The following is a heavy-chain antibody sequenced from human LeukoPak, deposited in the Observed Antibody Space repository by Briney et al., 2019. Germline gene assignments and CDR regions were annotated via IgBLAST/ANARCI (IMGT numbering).Heavy chain of an antibody. J-gene: IGHJ3*02. CDR3: ARPLVAAAGFDAFDI. V-gene: IGHV5-51*01. CDR2: IYPGDSDT. CDR1: GYSFTSYW. D-gene: IGHD6-13*01. Sequence: GESLKISCKGSGYSFTSYWIGWVRQMPGKGLEWMGIIYPGDSDTRYSPSFQGQVTISADKSISTAYLQWSSLKASDTAMYYCARPLVAAAGFDAFDIWGQGTMVTVSS.